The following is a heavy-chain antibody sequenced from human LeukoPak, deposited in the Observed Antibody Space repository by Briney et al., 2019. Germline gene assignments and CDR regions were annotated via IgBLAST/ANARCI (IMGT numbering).Heavy chain of an antibody. Sequence: GASVKVSCKVSGYTLTELSMHWVRQAPGKGLEWMGGFDPEDGETIYAQKFQGRVTMTEDTSTDTAYMELSSLRSEDTAVYYCATDSMTTVTQQLGGRYWGQGTLVTVSS. CDR3: ATDSMTTVTQQLGGRY. V-gene: IGHV1-24*01. D-gene: IGHD4-11*01. J-gene: IGHJ4*02. CDR1: GYTLTELS. CDR2: FDPEDGET.